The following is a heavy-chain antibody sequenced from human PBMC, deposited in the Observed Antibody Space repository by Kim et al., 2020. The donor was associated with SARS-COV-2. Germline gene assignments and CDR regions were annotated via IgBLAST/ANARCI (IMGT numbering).Heavy chain of an antibody. Sequence: ASVKVSCKASGYTFNNFGITWVRQAPGQGLEWLGWISAYNGDTYYAEKVQGRLSMTTDTSTTTAYMELRSLRSDDTAVYYCVRGSSVLRSDFWGQGTLVTVSS. V-gene: IGHV1-18*01. CDR2: ISAYNGDT. D-gene: IGHD3-10*01. J-gene: IGHJ4*02. CDR1: GYTFNNFG. CDR3: VRGSSVLRSDF.